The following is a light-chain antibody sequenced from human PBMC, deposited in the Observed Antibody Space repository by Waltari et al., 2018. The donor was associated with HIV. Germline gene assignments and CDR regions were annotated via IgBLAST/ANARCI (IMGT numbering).Light chain of an antibody. Sequence: IVLTQSPATLSLPLGERATVYCRASQSVSTSLAWYQQKPGQPPRLLIYDASTRATGVPARFSGSGSGTDFTLTNSSLETEDFGVYFCQQRSDWYALTFGGGTKVEIK. V-gene: IGKV3-11*01. CDR1: QSVSTS. J-gene: IGKJ4*01. CDR2: DAS. CDR3: QQRSDWYALT.